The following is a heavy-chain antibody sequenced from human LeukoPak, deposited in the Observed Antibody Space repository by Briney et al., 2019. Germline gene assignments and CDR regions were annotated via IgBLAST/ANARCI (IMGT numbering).Heavy chain of an antibody. V-gene: IGHV3-33*01. CDR2: IWYDGSNT. Sequence: GGSLRLSCAASGFTFSNYGMHWGRQAPGKGLEWVAVIWYDGSNTYYADSVKGRFTISRDNSKNTLYLQMNSLRAEDTAVYYCAGNYGPYYFDYWGQGTLVTVSS. D-gene: IGHD3-10*01. CDR1: GFTFSNYG. CDR3: AGNYGPYYFDY. J-gene: IGHJ4*02.